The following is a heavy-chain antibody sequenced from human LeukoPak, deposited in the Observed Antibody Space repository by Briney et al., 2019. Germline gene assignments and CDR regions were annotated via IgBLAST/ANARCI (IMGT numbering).Heavy chain of an antibody. CDR2: IIGSGGST. D-gene: IGHD6-6*01. V-gene: IGHV3-23*01. CDR1: GFTFSSYA. J-gene: IGHJ4*02. Sequence: GALRLSCAASGFTFSSYAMSWVRQAPGKGLEWVSAIIGSGGSTYYADSVKGRFTISRDNSKNTLYLQMNSLRAEDTAVYYCAKDLYSSSSGSDYWGQGTLVTVSS. CDR3: AKDLYSSSSGSDY.